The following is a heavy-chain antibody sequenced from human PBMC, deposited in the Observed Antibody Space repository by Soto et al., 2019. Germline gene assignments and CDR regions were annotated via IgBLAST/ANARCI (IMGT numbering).Heavy chain of an antibody. CDR1: GFPLSTTAMC. CDR3: ALIHGTAMAPFDY. D-gene: IGHD5-18*01. J-gene: IGHJ4*02. CDR2: IDWDDDK. V-gene: IGHV2-70*01. Sequence: SGPTLVNPTQTLTLTCTFSGFPLSTTAMCISWIRQPPGKALEWLALIDWDDDKHYSTSLKTRLTISKDTSKNQVVLTMTNMDPVDTATYYCALIHGTAMAPFDYWGPGTLVTVST.